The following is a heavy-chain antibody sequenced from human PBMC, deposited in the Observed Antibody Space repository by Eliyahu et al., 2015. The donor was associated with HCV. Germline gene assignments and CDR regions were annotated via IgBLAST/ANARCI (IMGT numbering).Heavy chain of an antibody. CDR2: IVXGSGNT. V-gene: IGHV1-58*01. J-gene: IGHJ4*02. D-gene: IGHD1-7*01. Sequence: QRQLAQSGPEVKKPGTSXRXSCKASGFTFSSSAVQWVRRARGQRLXWIGWIVXGSGNTYYAQEFQERVTITRDISTTTVYMELSSLRSEDTAVYYCAADGLELGYWGQGTLVTVSS. CDR3: AADGLELGY. CDR1: GFTFSSSA.